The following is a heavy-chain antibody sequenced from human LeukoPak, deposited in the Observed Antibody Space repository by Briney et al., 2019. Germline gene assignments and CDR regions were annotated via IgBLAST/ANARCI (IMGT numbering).Heavy chain of an antibody. D-gene: IGHD3-9*01. CDR2: IIPIFGTA. J-gene: IGHJ5*02. CDR1: GGTFSSYA. V-gene: IGHV1-69*05. CDR3: ARGALPGYDILTGYAPKNNWFDP. Sequence: GASVKVSCKASGGTFSSYAISWVRQAPGQGLEWMGGIIPIFGTANYAQKFQGRVMITTDESTSTAYMELSSLRSEDTAVYYCARGALPGYDILTGYAPKNNWFDPWGQGTLVTVSS.